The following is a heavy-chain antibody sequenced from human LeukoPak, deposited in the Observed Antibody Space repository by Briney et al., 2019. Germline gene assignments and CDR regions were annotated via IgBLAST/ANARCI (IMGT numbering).Heavy chain of an antibody. D-gene: IGHD5-24*01. CDR3: ATEFYSNGYNF. CDR1: GFTFSSAW. J-gene: IGHJ4*02. Sequence: TGGSLRLSCPGSGFTFSSAWMTWVRQIPGKGLEWVGHIKSRTDGGTTDYAAPVKGRFTISRDDSKNTVYLQMNSLKTEDSAVYFCATEFYSNGYNFWGQGTLVIVS. CDR2: IKSRTDGGTT. V-gene: IGHV3-15*01.